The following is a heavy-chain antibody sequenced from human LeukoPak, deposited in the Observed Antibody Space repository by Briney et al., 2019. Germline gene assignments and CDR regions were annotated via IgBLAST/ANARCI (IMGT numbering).Heavy chain of an antibody. CDR3: TRRGPSGVPDLWYFDL. Sequence: GGSLRLSCAASGFTFSNYAMNWVRQAPGKGLQWVSTINPTGGSRYYVDSVKGRFTMSRDNSKNTVDLQMNSLRGEDTAVYYCTRRGPSGVPDLWYFDLWGRGTLVSVSS. V-gene: IGHV3-23*01. CDR2: INPTGGSR. D-gene: IGHD3-10*01. CDR1: GFTFSNYA. J-gene: IGHJ2*01.